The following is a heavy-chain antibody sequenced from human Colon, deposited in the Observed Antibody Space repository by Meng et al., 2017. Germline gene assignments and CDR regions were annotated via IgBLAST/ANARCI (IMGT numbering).Heavy chain of an antibody. J-gene: IGHJ5*02. CDR2: IYYSGTT. CDR3: ASGYFYETGGP. V-gene: IGHV4-30-4*01. Sequence: QLQLQESGPGLVKPSETLSLTCTVSGGSISSGDYYWSWIRQPPGKGLEWIGYIYYSGTTYYNPSLRSRVTISVDTSKNQFSLKLTSVTAADTAVYYCASGYFYETGGPWGQGTLVTVSS. D-gene: IGHD3-22*01. CDR1: GGSISSGDYY.